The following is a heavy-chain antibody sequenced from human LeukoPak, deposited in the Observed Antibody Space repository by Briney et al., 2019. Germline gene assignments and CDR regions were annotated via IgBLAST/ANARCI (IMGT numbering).Heavy chain of an antibody. CDR1: GGSISGYY. J-gene: IGHJ3*02. CDR2: IFYSGTT. Sequence: SSETLSLTCTVSGGSISGYYWSWIRQPPGKGLEWIGYIFYSGTTNYNPSLKSRVIISVDTSKNQFSLKLTSVTAADTAVYYCARARPPSYAFDIWGQGTMVTVSS. V-gene: IGHV4-59*08. CDR3: ARARPPSYAFDI.